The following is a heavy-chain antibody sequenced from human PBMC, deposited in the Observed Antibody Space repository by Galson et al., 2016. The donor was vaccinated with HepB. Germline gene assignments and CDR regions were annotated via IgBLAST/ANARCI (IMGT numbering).Heavy chain of an antibody. CDR3: GRYRTSGGGMDV. J-gene: IGHJ6*02. V-gene: IGHV3-72*01. Sequence: SLRLSCAASEFTVSDHYIDWVRQAPGKGLEWIGRSRNKANSYSTEYAASVQGRFTISRDDSQNSLYLQMNSLKTEDTAVYYCGRYRTSGGGMDVWGQGATVTASS. CDR1: EFTVSDHY. D-gene: IGHD3-16*01. CDR2: SRNKANSYST.